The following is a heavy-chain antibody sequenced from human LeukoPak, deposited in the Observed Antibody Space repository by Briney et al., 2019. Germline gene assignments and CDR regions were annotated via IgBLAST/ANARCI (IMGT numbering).Heavy chain of an antibody. CDR3: AVGVRGSGSYQIWGHAFDI. CDR2: IIPIFATA. Sequence: SVKVSCKASGYTFTSYDINWVRQATGQGLEWMGGIIPIFATADYAQKFQGRVTITADESTSTAYMELSSLRSEDTAVYYCAVGVRGSGSYQIWGHAFDIWGQGTMVTVSS. V-gene: IGHV1-69*13. J-gene: IGHJ3*02. CDR1: GYTFTSYD. D-gene: IGHD3-10*01.